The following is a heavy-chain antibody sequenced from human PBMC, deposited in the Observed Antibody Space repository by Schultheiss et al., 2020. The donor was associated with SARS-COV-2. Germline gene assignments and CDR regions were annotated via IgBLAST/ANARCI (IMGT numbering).Heavy chain of an antibody. CDR2: IRSKTDGGTT. CDR3: TTRWFGELLAFDI. Sequence: GGSLRLSCAASGFPFSSYAMSWFRQAPGKGLEWVGFIRSKTDGGTTDYAARVKGRFTISRDDSKNTLYLQMNSLKTEDTAVYYCTTRWFGELLAFDIWGQGTMVTVSS. V-gene: IGHV3-15*01. D-gene: IGHD3-10*01. CDR1: GFPFSSYA. J-gene: IGHJ3*02.